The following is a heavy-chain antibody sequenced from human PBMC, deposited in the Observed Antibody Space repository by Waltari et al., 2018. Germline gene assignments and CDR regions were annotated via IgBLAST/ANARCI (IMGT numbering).Heavy chain of an antibody. CDR3: AKEISANDAFDI. Sequence: QVQLVESGGGVVQPGRSLRLSCAASGFTFSSYGMPWVRQAPGKGLEWVAVIWYDGSNKYYADSVKGRFTISRDNSKNTLYLQMNSLRAEDTAVYYCAKEISANDAFDIWGQGTMVTVSS. D-gene: IGHD6-19*01. CDR2: IWYDGSNK. CDR1: GFTFSSYG. J-gene: IGHJ3*02. V-gene: IGHV3-33*06.